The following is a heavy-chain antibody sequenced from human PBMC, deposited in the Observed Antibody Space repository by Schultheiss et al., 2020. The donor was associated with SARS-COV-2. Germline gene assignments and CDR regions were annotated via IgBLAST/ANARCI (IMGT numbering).Heavy chain of an antibody. CDR2: INPNSGGT. D-gene: IGHD3-3*01. Sequence: GGSLRLSCKASGYTFTGYYMHWVRQAPGQGLEWMGWINPNSGGTNYAQKFQGRVTMTRDTSISTAYMELSRLRSDDTAVYYCAPGGSITIFGVVTDPNNWFDPWGQGTLVTVSS. CDR3: APGGSITIFGVVTDPNNWFDP. CDR1: GYTFTGYY. J-gene: IGHJ5*02. V-gene: IGHV1-2*02.